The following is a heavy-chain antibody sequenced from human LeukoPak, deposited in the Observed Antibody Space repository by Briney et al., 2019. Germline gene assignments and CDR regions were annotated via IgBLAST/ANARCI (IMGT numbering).Heavy chain of an antibody. CDR1: GYTLTVYY. J-gene: IGHJ4*01. CDR3: AREGSGYTYGRGSYFDY. CDR2: INPNSGDT. D-gene: IGHD5-18*01. Sequence: ASVKVSCKASGYTLTVYYIHWVRQAPGQGLEWMGRINPNSGDTNFAQKFQGRVTMTRDTSISTAYMDLSGLRPDDTAVYYCAREGSGYTYGRGSYFDYWGHGILVTVSS. V-gene: IGHV1-2*06.